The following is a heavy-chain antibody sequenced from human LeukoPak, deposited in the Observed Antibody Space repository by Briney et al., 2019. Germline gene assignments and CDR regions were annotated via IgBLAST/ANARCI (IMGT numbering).Heavy chain of an antibody. CDR1: GFTFSSYA. J-gene: IGHJ4*02. Sequence: GGSLRLSCAASGFTFSSYAMSWVRQAPGSGLEWVSVISTSGDTTYYADSVKGRFTISRDNSKNTLYLQMNSLRAEDTAVYYCAKKNVGTTPFDYWGQGTLVTVSS. V-gene: IGHV3-23*01. CDR3: AKKNVGTTPFDY. CDR2: ISTSGDTT. D-gene: IGHD1-26*01.